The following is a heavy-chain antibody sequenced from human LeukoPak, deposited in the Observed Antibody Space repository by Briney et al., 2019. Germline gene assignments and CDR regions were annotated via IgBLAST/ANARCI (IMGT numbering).Heavy chain of an antibody. D-gene: IGHD3-10*01. CDR1: GFTVSSNY. J-gene: IGHJ4*02. V-gene: IGHV3-53*01. Sequence: PGGSLRLSCAASGFTVSSNYMSWVRQAPGKGLEWVSIIYSGGSTYYAASVKGRFTISRDNSKNTLYLQMNSLRAEDTAVYYCAREGSGSGSYYYDYWGQGTLVTVSS. CDR2: IYSGGST. CDR3: AREGSGSGSYYYDY.